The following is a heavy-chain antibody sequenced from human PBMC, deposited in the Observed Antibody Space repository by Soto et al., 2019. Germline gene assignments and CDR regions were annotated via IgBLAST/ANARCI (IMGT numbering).Heavy chain of an antibody. CDR1: GFTFSNYG. J-gene: IGHJ4*02. CDR3: AKDHLTTTVTTVGY. CDR2: ISYHGSDK. Sequence: QVQLMESGGGVVQPGRSLRLSCAASGFTFSNYGMHWVRQAPGKGLEWVAVISYHGSDKYYADSVKGRVTISRDTSKNTLYLQMDSLGAEDTAVYYCAKDHLTTTVTTVGYWGQGTLVTVSS. V-gene: IGHV3-30*18. D-gene: IGHD4-17*01.